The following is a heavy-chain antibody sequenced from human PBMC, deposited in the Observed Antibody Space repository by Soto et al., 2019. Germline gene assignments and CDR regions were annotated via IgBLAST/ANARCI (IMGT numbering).Heavy chain of an antibody. CDR2: MNPNSGNT. CDR3: ARGHYGSGSFAY. Sequence: QVQLVQSGAEVKKPGASVKVSCKASGYTFTSYDINWVRQATGQGLEWMGWMNPNSGNTGYAQKFQGKVTMTRTTSISTAYMELSSLRSEDPAVYYCARGHYGSGSFAYWGQGTLVTVSS. V-gene: IGHV1-8*01. CDR1: GYTFTSYD. D-gene: IGHD3-10*01. J-gene: IGHJ4*02.